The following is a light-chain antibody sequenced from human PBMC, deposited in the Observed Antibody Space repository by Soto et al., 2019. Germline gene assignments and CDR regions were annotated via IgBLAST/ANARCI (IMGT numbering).Light chain of an antibody. CDR1: QSVSSSS. J-gene: IGKJ5*01. Sequence: EIVMTQSPATLSVSPWGRATLSCMASQSVSSSSLAWYQQRPGQAPRLLIYGTSSRATGIPDRFSGSGSGTDFTLTISRLEPEDFAVYFCQRYGSSPLITFGQGTRLEI. CDR3: QRYGSSPLIT. V-gene: IGKV3-20*01. CDR2: GTS.